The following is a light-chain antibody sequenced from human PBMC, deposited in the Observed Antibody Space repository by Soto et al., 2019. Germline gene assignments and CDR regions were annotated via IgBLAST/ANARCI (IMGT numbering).Light chain of an antibody. CDR2: DAS. Sequence: EIVLTQSPGTLSLSPGERATLSYRASQSVSSYLAWYQQKPGQAPRLLIYDASNRATGIPARFSGSGSGTDFTLTTSSLEPEDFAVYYCQQRSNWPATFGQGTRREIK. CDR1: QSVSSY. V-gene: IGKV3-11*01. CDR3: QQRSNWPAT. J-gene: IGKJ5*01.